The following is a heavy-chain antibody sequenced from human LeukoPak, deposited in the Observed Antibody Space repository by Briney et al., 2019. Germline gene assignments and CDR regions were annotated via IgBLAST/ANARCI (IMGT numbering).Heavy chain of an antibody. J-gene: IGHJ4*02. CDR3: ARTEWELLGGVRPFDY. D-gene: IGHD1-26*01. V-gene: IGHV4-34*01. Sequence: PWETLSLTCAVYGGSFSGYYWSWIRQPPGKGLEWIGEINHSGSTNYDPSLKSRVTISVDTSKNQFSLKLSSVTAADTAVYYCARTEWELLGGVRPFDYWGQGTLVTVSS. CDR1: GGSFSGYY. CDR2: INHSGST.